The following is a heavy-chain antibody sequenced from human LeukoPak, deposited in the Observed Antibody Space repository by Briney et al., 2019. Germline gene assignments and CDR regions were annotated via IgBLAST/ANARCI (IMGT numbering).Heavy chain of an antibody. Sequence: GGSLRLSCAASGLSFSTHWMYLVRQTPGKGLVWVSGINDDGSLTNYADSVKGRFTMSRDNAKNTLFLQMNSLRAEDTALYYCVSYNWNQPDYWGQGSLVTVSS. CDR1: GLSFSTHW. V-gene: IGHV3-74*01. J-gene: IGHJ4*02. CDR3: VSYNWNQPDY. CDR2: INDDGSLT. D-gene: IGHD1-20*01.